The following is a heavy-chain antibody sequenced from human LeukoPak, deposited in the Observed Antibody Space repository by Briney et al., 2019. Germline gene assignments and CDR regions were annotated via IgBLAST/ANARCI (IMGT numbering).Heavy chain of an antibody. CDR2: ISAYNGNT. CDR3: ARGTQAIGSGWYYFVY. CDR1: GYTFTIYG. D-gene: IGHD6-19*01. V-gene: IGHV1-18*04. Sequence: ASVTVSCKASGYTFTIYGISWVRQAPGQGLEWMGWISAYNGNTNYAQKLQGRVTMTTDTSTSTAYMELRSLRSDDTAVYYCARGTQAIGSGWYYFVYWGQGTLVTVSS. J-gene: IGHJ4*02.